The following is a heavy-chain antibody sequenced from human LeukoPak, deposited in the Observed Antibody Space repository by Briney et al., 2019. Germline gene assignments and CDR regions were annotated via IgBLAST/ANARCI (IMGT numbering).Heavy chain of an antibody. CDR3: ARTGTYYDILTGYYALFDY. CDR1: GFTFDDYA. V-gene: IGHV3-9*01. Sequence: GGSLRLSCAASGFTFDDYAMHWVRHAPGKGLEWVSGISWNSGSIGYADSVKGRFTISRDNAKNSLYLQMNSLRAGDTAVYYCARTGTYYDILTGYYALFDYWGQGTLVTVSS. D-gene: IGHD3-9*01. CDR2: ISWNSGSI. J-gene: IGHJ4*02.